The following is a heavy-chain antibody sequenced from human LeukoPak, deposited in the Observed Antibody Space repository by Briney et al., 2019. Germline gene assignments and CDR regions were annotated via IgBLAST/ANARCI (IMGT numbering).Heavy chain of an antibody. V-gene: IGHV1/OR15-1*04. CDR3: ARDLGDYVWGSYRYPGY. D-gene: IGHD3-16*02. CDR2: INPNSGGT. Sequence: ASVKVSCKASGYIFTDYYMHWVRQAPGQELGWMGRINPNSGGTNYAQKFQGRVTMTRDTSTSTVYMELSSLRSEDTAVYYCARDLGDYVWGSYRYPGYWGQGTLVTVSS. CDR1: GYIFTDYY. J-gene: IGHJ4*02.